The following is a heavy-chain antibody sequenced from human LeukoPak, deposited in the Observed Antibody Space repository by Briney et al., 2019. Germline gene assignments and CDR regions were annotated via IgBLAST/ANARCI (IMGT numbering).Heavy chain of an antibody. V-gene: IGHV4-34*01. J-gene: IGHJ2*01. Sequence: SETLSLTCAVYGGSFSGYYWSWIRQPPGKGLEWIGEINHSGSTNYNPSLKSRVTISVDTSKNQFSQKLSSVTAADTAVYYCARGGRRYFDLWGRGTLVTVSS. CDR1: GGSFSGYY. CDR3: ARGGRRYFDL. CDR2: INHSGST.